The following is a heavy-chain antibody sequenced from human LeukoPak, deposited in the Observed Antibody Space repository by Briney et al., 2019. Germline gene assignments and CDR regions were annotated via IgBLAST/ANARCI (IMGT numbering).Heavy chain of an antibody. CDR1: GGSITGHY. Sequence: PSETLSLTCTVSGGSITGHYWIWIRQPPGKGLEWIAYLFDSVNTKDNPSLQSRLTLSADTSKNQFSLRLSSVTAADTAVYYCATIKRGSIFGYFDFSGQGTLVTVSS. CDR2: LFDSVNT. J-gene: IGHJ4*02. V-gene: IGHV4-59*11. CDR3: ATIKRGSIFGYFDF. D-gene: IGHD5-18*01.